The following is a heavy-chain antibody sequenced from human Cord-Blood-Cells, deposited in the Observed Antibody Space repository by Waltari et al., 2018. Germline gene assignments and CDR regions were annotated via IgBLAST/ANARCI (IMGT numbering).Heavy chain of an antibody. Sequence: EVQLLESGGGLVQPGGSLRLSCAASGFTFSSYAMSWVRQAPGKGLEWVSAMSGSGGSTYYADSVKGRFTISRDNSKNTLYLQMNSLRAEDTAVYYCANPVLGSRRTNWFDPWGQGTLVTVSS. V-gene: IGHV3-23*01. CDR2: MSGSGGST. CDR1: GFTFSSYA. J-gene: IGHJ5*02. CDR3: ANPVLGSRRTNWFDP. D-gene: IGHD6-13*01.